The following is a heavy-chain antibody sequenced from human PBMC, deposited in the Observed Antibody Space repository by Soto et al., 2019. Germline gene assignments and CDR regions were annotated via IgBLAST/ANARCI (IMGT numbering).Heavy chain of an antibody. V-gene: IGHV4-4*02. Sequence: SETLSLTCDVSVGSISSINWWSGVRQPPGKGLKWIGEIYHSGSTTYNPSLKSRVTISVDKSKNQFSLKLKSVTAADTAIYYCARGGGPDIAYGMDVWGQGTTVTVSS. CDR2: IYHSGST. J-gene: IGHJ6*02. CDR3: ARGGGPDIAYGMDV. D-gene: IGHD5-12*01. CDR1: VGSISSINW.